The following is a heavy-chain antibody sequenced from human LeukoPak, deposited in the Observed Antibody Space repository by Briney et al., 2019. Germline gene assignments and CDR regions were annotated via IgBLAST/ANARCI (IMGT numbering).Heavy chain of an antibody. J-gene: IGHJ4*02. CDR3: ARVRGQPANPLDY. CDR1: GGSFSGYY. Sequence: PSETLSLTCAVYGGSFSGYYWSWIRQPPGKGLEWIGEINHSGSTNYNPSLESRVTISVDTSKNQFSLKLSSVTAADTAVYYCARVRGQPANPLDYWGQGTLVTVSS. V-gene: IGHV4-34*01. D-gene: IGHD4/OR15-4a*01. CDR2: INHSGST.